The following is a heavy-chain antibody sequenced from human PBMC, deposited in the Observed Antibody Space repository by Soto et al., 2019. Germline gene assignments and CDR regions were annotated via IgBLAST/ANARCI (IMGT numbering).Heavy chain of an antibody. CDR3: AKAKWDCSGGSCYTFDY. D-gene: IGHD2-15*01. Sequence: EVQLVESGGGLVQPGRSLRLSCAASGFTFDDYAMHWVRQAPGKGLEWVSGISRNSGSIGYADSVKGRFTISGDNAKNSLYLQMNSLRAEDTALYYCAKAKWDCSGGSCYTFDYWGQGTLVTVSS. V-gene: IGHV3-9*01. CDR2: ISRNSGSI. J-gene: IGHJ4*02. CDR1: GFTFDDYA.